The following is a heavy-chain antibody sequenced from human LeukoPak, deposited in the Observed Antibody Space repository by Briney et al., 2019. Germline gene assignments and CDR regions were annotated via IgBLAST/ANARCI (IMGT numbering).Heavy chain of an antibody. CDR1: GYTLTGYY. CDR3: ARSPTVIRPFDY. V-gene: IGHV1-2*02. CDR2: INPNSGGT. Sequence: ASVKVSCKASGYTLTGYYMHWVRQAPGQGLEWMGWINPNSGGTNYAQKFQGRVTMTRDTSISTAYMELSRLRSDDTAVYYCARSPTVIRPFDYWGQGTLVTVSS. J-gene: IGHJ4*02. D-gene: IGHD4-11*01.